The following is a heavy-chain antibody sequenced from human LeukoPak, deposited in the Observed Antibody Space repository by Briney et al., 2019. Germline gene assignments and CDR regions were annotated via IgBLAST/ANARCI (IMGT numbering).Heavy chain of an antibody. CDR3: AKDATTYYYGSGSPGAFDI. Sequence: GGSLRLSCAVSGFTISSYAMSWVRQAPGKGLEWVSAISGSGGSTYYADSVKGRFTISRDNSKNTLYLQMNSLRAEDTAVYYCAKDATTYYYGSGSPGAFDIWGQGTMVTVSS. CDR2: ISGSGGST. V-gene: IGHV3-23*01. CDR1: GFTISSYA. J-gene: IGHJ3*02. D-gene: IGHD3-10*01.